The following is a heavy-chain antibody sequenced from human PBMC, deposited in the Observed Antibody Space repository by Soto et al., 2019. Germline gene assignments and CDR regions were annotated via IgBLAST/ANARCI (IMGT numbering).Heavy chain of an antibody. CDR1: GFTFSSYA. CDR3: ARQLGSPAAAAQDY. D-gene: IGHD6-13*01. CDR2: ISGSGGST. Sequence: GGSLRLSCAASGFTFSSYAISCVRQAPGKGLEWVSAISGSGGSTYYADSVKGRFTISRDNSKNTLYLQMNSLRAEDTAVYYCARQLGSPAAAAQDYWGQGTLVTVSS. J-gene: IGHJ4*02. V-gene: IGHV3-23*01.